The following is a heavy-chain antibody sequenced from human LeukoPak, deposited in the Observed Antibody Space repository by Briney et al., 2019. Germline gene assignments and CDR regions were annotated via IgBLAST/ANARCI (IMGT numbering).Heavy chain of an antibody. D-gene: IGHD2-8*01. Sequence: GGSLRLSCAASGFTFSSYAMHWVRQAPGKGLEWVAVISYDGSNKYYADSVKGRFTISRDNSKNSLYLQMNSLRAEGTAVYYCARALIGYYFDYGGQGTLVTVSS. CDR2: ISYDGSNK. CDR3: ARALIGYYFDY. CDR1: GFTFSSYA. J-gene: IGHJ4*02. V-gene: IGHV3-30*04.